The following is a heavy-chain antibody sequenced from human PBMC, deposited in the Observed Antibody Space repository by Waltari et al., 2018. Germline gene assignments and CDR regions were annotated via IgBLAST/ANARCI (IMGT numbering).Heavy chain of an antibody. V-gene: IGHV4-34*01. CDR3: ARESGNSPKWYFDL. CDR2: INHSGST. Sequence: QVQLQQWGAGLLKPSETLSLTCAVYGGSFSGYYWSWIRQPPGKGLEWIGEINHSGSTNYSPSLKSRVTISVDTSKNQFSLKLSSVTAADTAVYYCARESGNSPKWYFDLWGRGTLVTVSS. D-gene: IGHD3-3*01. CDR1: GGSFSGYY. J-gene: IGHJ2*01.